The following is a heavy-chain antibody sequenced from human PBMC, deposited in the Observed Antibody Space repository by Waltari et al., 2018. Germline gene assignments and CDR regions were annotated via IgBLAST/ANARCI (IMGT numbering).Heavy chain of an antibody. CDR2: ISSSSGTI. Sequence: EVQLVESGGALVQPGGSLRLSCAASGFTFSSYSMNWVRQAPGKGLGLFSYISSSSGTIYYVDSVKGRFTVSRDNAKNSLYLQMNSLRAEDTAMYYCARDFGYYYDGSGYYDDYWGQGTLVTVSS. D-gene: IGHD3-22*01. CDR3: ARDFGYYYDGSGYYDDY. V-gene: IGHV3-48*01. J-gene: IGHJ4*02. CDR1: GFTFSSYS.